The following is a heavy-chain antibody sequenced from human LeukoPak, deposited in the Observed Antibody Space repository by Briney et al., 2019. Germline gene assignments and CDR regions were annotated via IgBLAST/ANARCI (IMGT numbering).Heavy chain of an antibody. CDR3: ARDGYGERENWFDP. CDR2: ISAYNGNT. D-gene: IGHD3-10*01. J-gene: IGHJ5*02. Sequence: ASVKVSCKASGYTFTSYGISWVRQAPGQGLEWMGWISAYNGNTNYAQKLRGRVTMTTDTSTSTAYMELRSLRSDDTAVYYRARDGYGERENWFDPWGQGTLVTVSS. CDR1: GYTFTSYG. V-gene: IGHV1-18*01.